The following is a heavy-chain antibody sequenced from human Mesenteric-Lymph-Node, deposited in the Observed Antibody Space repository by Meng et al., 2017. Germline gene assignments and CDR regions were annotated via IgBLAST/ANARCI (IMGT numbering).Heavy chain of an antibody. CDR2: INAYNGDT. J-gene: IGHJ4*02. CDR1: GYTFTNYC. V-gene: IGHV1-18*01. D-gene: IGHD1-26*01. Sequence: QVQLVPSGAEVKNPGASVKVSFKASGYTFTNYCITWVRQAPGQGLEWMGWINAYNGDTNYAQTLQGRVTMTTDTSTSTAYMELRSLRSDDTAVYYCARVEVGITSGDYWGQGTLVTVSS. CDR3: ARVEVGITSGDY.